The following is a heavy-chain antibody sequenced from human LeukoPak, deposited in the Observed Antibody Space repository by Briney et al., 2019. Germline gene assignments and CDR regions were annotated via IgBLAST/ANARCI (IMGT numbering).Heavy chain of an antibody. CDR2: ISFDGTIK. V-gene: IGHV3-30*18. CDR3: AKVASVFWSHCLDY. J-gene: IGHJ4*02. CDR1: GFTFSSYG. D-gene: IGHD3-3*01. Sequence: PGGSLRLSCAASGFTFSSYGIHWVRRAPGKGLEWVAVISFDGTIKYYADSVKGRFTSSRDNSKNTLYLQMNSLRAEDTAVYYCAKVASVFWSHCLDYWGQGTLVTVSS.